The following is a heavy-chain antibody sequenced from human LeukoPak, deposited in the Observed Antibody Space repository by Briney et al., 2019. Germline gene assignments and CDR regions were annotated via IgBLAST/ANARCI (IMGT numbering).Heavy chain of an antibody. CDR1: GFTFSSYW. Sequence: GGSLRLSCAASGFTFSSYWMHWVRQAPGKGLVWVSRINSDGSSTSYADCVKGRFTISRDNAKNTLYLQMNSLRAEDTAVYYCARVIRGSGSEAFGIWGQGTMVTVSS. V-gene: IGHV3-74*01. D-gene: IGHD3-10*01. CDR2: INSDGSST. J-gene: IGHJ3*02. CDR3: ARVIRGSGSEAFGI.